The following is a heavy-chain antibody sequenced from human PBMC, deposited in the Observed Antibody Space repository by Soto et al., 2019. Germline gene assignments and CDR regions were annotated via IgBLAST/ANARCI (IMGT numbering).Heavy chain of an antibody. J-gene: IGHJ6*02. CDR1: GGTFSSYA. CDR2: IITIFDTT. Sequence: QVQLVQSGAEGKKPGSSVKVSCKAAGGTFSSYAISWVRQAPGQGLEWMGGIITIFDTTNYAQKFQGRVTITADESTSTAYMELSSLRSEDTAVYYCARSQGSSTSLEIYYYYYYGMDVWGQGTTVTVSS. D-gene: IGHD2-2*01. CDR3: ARSQGSSTSLEIYYYYYYGMDV. V-gene: IGHV1-69*01.